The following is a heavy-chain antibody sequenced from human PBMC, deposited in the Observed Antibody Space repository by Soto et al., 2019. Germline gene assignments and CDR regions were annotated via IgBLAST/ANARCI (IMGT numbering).Heavy chain of an antibody. J-gene: IGHJ4*02. V-gene: IGHV3-66*01. CDR3: AREYCSGGSCYFADY. CDR1: GFTVSSNY. CDR2: IYCGGST. Sequence: EVQLVESGGGLVQPGGSLRLSCAASGFTVSSNYMSWVRQAPGKGLEWVSVIYCGGSTYYADSVKGRFTISRDNSKNTLYLQMNSLRAEDTAVYYCAREYCSGGSCYFADYWGQGTLVTVSS. D-gene: IGHD2-15*01.